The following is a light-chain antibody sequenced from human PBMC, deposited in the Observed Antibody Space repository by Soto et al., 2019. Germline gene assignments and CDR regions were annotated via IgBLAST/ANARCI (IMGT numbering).Light chain of an antibody. CDR3: QQRSNWPSLT. J-gene: IGKJ4*01. CDR2: DAS. V-gene: IGKV3-11*01. CDR1: QSVSSSS. Sequence: ESVLTQFPDTLSLSPGERDTLSCRACQSVSSSSLAWYQHKPGQAPRLLISDASNRATGIPARFSGSGSETDFTLTTSSLEPEDSAVYYCQQRSNWPSLTFGGGTKVDIK.